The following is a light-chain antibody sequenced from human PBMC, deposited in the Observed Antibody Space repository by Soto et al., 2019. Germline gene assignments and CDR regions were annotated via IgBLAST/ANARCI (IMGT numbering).Light chain of an antibody. CDR2: DVS. V-gene: IGLV2-14*01. CDR1: SSDVGAYNY. J-gene: IGLJ2*01. Sequence: QSALTQPASVSGSPGQSITISCTGTSSDVGAYNYVSWYQQHPGKAPKLMIYDVSNRPSGVSNRFSGSKSGNTASLTIPGLQAEDEADYYCSSYTSSRTLVFGGGTKLTVL. CDR3: SSYTSSRTLV.